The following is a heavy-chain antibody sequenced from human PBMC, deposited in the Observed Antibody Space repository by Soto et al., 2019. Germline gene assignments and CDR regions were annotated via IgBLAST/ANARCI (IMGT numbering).Heavy chain of an antibody. CDR2: TYYRSKWYN. CDR3: ATRGITLGAEYFHH. D-gene: IGHD3-10*01. CDR1: NSAA. V-gene: IGHV6-1*01. J-gene: IGHJ1*01. Sequence: NSAAWNWIRQSPSRGLEWLGRTYYRSKWYNDYAVSVKSRITINPDTSKNQFSLHLNSVTPEDTAVYYCATRGITLGAEYFHHWGRGTLVTVSS.